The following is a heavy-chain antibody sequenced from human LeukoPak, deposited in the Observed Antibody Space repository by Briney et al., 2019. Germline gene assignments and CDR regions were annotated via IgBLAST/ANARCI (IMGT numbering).Heavy chain of an antibody. CDR3: AKRGVVIRVILVGFHKEAYYFDS. CDR1: GITLSNYG. CDR2: ISDSGGRT. D-gene: IGHD3-22*01. Sequence: GGSLRLSCAVSGITLSNYGMSWVRQALGKGLEWVAGISDSGGRTNYADSVKGRFTISRDNPKNTLYLQMNSLRAEDTAVYFCAKRGVVIRVILVGFHKEAYYFDSWGQGALVTVSS. J-gene: IGHJ4*02. V-gene: IGHV3-23*01.